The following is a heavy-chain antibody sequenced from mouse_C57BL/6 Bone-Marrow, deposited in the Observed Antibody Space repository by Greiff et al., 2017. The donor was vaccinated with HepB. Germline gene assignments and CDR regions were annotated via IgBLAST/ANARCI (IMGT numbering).Heavy chain of an antibody. CDR3: ARPIYDGSPMDY. J-gene: IGHJ4*01. CDR1: GFTFSDYG. Sequence: EVQLVESGGGLVQPGGSLKLSCAASGFTFSDYGMAWVRQAPRKGPEWVAFISNLAYSIYYADTVTGRFTISRENAKNTLYLEMSSLRSEDTAMYYCARPIYDGSPMDYWGQGTSVTVSS. CDR2: ISNLAYSI. D-gene: IGHD2-3*01. V-gene: IGHV5-15*01.